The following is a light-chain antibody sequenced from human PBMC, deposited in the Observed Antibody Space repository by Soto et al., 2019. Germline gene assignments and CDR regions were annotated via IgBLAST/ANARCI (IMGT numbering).Light chain of an antibody. V-gene: IGLV2-14*01. J-gene: IGLJ1*01. CDR2: GVT. Sequence: QSALTQPASVSVSPGQSITISCTGTSSDVGGYNYVSWYQQHPGIAPKLLIYGVTNRPSGVSTRFSGSKSGNKASLTISGLQAEDEADYHCSSYTSASTLLYLFGTGNKLTVL. CDR1: SSDVGGYNY. CDR3: SSYTSASTLLYL.